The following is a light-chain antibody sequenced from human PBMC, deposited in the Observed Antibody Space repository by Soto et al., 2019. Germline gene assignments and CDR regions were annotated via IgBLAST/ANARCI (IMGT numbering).Light chain of an antibody. CDR3: QQSYSTPWT. V-gene: IGKV1-39*01. CDR1: QSISSY. Sequence: DIQMTQSPSSLSASVGDRVTITCRASQSISSYLNWYQQKPGKAPKLLIYGASSLQSGVPSRFSGSGYGTDFTLTISTLQPEDFATYYCQQSYSTPWTFGQGTKVEIK. J-gene: IGKJ1*01. CDR2: GAS.